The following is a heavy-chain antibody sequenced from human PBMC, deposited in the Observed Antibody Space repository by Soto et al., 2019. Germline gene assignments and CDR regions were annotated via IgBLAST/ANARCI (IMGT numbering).Heavy chain of an antibody. CDR2: VYWDDDK. Sequence: QITLKESGPTLVKHTQTLTLTCSCSGFSISADAVGVGWFRQPPGKAPEWLAIVYWDDDKRYSPSLNSRLTITQDTSRNHVVLTMTNVDPVDTATYFCAPSRRTASCRGGNCYHFDSWGQGTLVTVSS. CDR3: APSRRTASCRGGNCYHFDS. J-gene: IGHJ4*02. D-gene: IGHD2-15*01. CDR1: GFSISADAVG. V-gene: IGHV2-5*02.